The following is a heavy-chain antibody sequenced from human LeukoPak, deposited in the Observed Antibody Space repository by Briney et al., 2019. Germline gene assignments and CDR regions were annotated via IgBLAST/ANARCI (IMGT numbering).Heavy chain of an antibody. CDR2: IYYSGST. D-gene: IGHD3-22*01. CDR1: GGSISSYY. Sequence: PSETLSLTCTVSGGSISSYYWSWIRQPPGKGLEWIGYIYYSGSTNYSPSLKSRVTISVDTSKNQFSLKLSSVTAADTAVYYCAGLGYYDSSGYDYWGQGTLVTVSS. V-gene: IGHV4-59*08. CDR3: AGLGYYDSSGYDY. J-gene: IGHJ4*02.